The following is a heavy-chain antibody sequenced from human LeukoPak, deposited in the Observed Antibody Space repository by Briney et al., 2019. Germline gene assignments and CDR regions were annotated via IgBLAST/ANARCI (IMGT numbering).Heavy chain of an antibody. CDR1: GGTFSSYA. CDR2: IIPIFGTA. Sequence: ASVKVSCKASGGTFSSYAISWVRQAPGQGLEWMGGIIPIFGTANHAQKFQGRVTITTDESTSTAYMGLSSLRSEDTAVYYCARARRSDSSGYYNLDAFDIWGQGTMVTVSS. D-gene: IGHD3-22*01. CDR3: ARARRSDSSGYYNLDAFDI. V-gene: IGHV1-69*05. J-gene: IGHJ3*02.